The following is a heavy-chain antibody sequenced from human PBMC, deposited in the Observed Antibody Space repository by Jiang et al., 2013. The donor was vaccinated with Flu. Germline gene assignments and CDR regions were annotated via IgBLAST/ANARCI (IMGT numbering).Heavy chain of an antibody. CDR1: GDSVSSNSAA. J-gene: IGHJ3*02. D-gene: IGHD6-19*01. CDR2: TYYRSKWYN. CDR3: ASANRRYSSGSDAFDI. V-gene: IGHV6-1*01. Sequence: SQTLSLTCAISGDSVSSNSAAWNWIRQSPSRGLEWLGRTYYRSKWYNDYAVSVKSRITINPDTSKNQFSLQLNSVTPEDTAVYYCASANRRYSSGSDAFDIWGQGTMVTVSS.